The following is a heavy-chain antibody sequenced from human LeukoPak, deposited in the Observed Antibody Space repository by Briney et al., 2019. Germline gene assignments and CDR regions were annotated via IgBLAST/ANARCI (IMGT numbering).Heavy chain of an antibody. CDR2: ISGTGATT. D-gene: IGHD3-10*01. J-gene: IGHJ4*02. CDR3: AKDQRFGDLDDY. CDR1: GFTFNNYA. Sequence: GGSLRLSCAGSGFTFNNYAMSWVRQAPGKGLEWVSAISGTGATTYYADSVKGRFAISRVNSKNTLYLQMTSLRADDTAVYYCAKDQRFGDLDDYRGQGTLVTVSS. V-gene: IGHV3-23*01.